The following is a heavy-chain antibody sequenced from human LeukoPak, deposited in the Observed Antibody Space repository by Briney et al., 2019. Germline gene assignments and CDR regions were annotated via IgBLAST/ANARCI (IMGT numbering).Heavy chain of an antibody. J-gene: IGHJ6*02. CDR1: GGSIRTDGSY. Sequence: SETLSLTCTVSGGSIRTDGSYWAWIRQPPGKGLEWIGSIYIDGITHYNSSLQSRVILSIDTSKNQFSLKLTSVTAADTAVFYCARLFTRAWEYRYGMDVWGQGTAVTVSS. CDR3: ARLFTRAWEYRYGMDV. CDR2: IYIDGIT. D-gene: IGHD1-26*01. V-gene: IGHV4-39*01.